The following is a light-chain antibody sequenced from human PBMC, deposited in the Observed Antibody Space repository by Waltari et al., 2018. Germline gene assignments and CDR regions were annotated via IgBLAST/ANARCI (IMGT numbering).Light chain of an antibody. CDR1: QILTKNY. CDR2: GAS. V-gene: IGKV3-20*01. Sequence: VLTQSPGPLSLSPGERATLSCRASQILTKNYLAWYQQKPGQAPRLLIYGASSRAAGIPDRFSGRGSGTDFTLTISRLEPEDFAVYYCQQYGSSVMYTFGQGTKLEIK. J-gene: IGKJ2*01. CDR3: QQYGSSVMYT.